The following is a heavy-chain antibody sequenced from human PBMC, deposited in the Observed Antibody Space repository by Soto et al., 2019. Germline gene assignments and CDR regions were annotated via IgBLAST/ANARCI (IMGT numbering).Heavy chain of an antibody. V-gene: IGHV4-59*01. CDR3: ARADVYYGSGSYFFSGMDV. Sequence: SETLSLTCTVSGGSISSYYCSWIRQPPGKGLEWIGYIYYSGSTNYNPSLKSRVTISVDTSKNQFSLKLSSVTAADTAVYYCARADVYYGSGSYFFSGMDVWGQGTTVTVSS. J-gene: IGHJ6*02. CDR2: IYYSGST. CDR1: GGSISSYY. D-gene: IGHD3-10*01.